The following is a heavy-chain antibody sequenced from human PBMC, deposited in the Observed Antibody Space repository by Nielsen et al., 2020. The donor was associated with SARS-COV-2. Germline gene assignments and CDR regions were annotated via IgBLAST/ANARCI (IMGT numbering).Heavy chain of an antibody. V-gene: IGHV3-53*01. J-gene: IGHJ4*02. CDR1: GFTVSSNY. Sequence: GESLKISCAASGFTVSSNYMSWVRQAPGKGLEWVSVIYSDGSTYYADSVKGRFTISRDNSKNTVYLQMNRLRAEDTAVYYCARSLHCDYWGQGTLVTVSS. CDR2: IYSDGST. D-gene: IGHD4-11*01. CDR3: ARSLHCDY.